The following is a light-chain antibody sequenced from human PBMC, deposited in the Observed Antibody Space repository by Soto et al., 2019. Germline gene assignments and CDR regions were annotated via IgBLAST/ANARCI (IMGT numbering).Light chain of an antibody. CDR3: QKYYNPTRP. Sequence: DIVMTQSPDSLAVSLGERATINCKSSQSVLYSSNNKNYLAWYQQXXGKXPKLIIQWAHNRESGVPDRLSARGSGTDLPLNISSMQDEDVAVYYCQKYYNPTRPFGKGTKLDI. J-gene: IGKJ1*01. CDR2: WAH. CDR1: QSVLYSSNNKNY. V-gene: IGKV4-1*01.